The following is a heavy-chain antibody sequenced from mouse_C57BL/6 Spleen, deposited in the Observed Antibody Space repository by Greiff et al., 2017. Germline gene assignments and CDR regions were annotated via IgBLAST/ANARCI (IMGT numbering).Heavy chain of an antibody. D-gene: IGHD4-1*01. CDR3: ARRSGIYYAMDY. CDR1: GFSLTSYG. CDR2: IWSDGST. V-gene: IGHV2-6*03. Sequence: VKLQESGPGLVAPSQSLSITCTVSGFSLTSYGVHWVRQPPGTGLEWLVVIWSDGSTTYNSALKSRLSISKDNSKSQVFLKMNSLQTNDTAMYYCARRSGIYYAMDYWGQGTSVTVSS. J-gene: IGHJ4*01.